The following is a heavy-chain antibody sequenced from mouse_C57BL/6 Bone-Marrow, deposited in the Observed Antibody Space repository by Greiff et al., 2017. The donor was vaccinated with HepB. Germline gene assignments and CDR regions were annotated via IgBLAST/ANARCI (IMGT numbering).Heavy chain of an antibody. Sequence: DVKLVESGGGFVKPGGSLKLSCAASGFTFSSYAMSWVRQTPEKRLEWVATISDGGSYTYYPDNVKGRFTISRDNAKNNLYLQMSHLKSEDTAMYYCAGTGARAYWGQGTLVTVSA. CDR1: GFTFSSYA. D-gene: IGHD4-1*01. CDR3: AGTGARAY. V-gene: IGHV5-4*03. CDR2: ISDGGSYT. J-gene: IGHJ3*01.